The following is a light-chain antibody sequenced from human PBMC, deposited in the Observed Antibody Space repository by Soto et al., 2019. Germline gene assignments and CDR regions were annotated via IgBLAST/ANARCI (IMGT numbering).Light chain of an antibody. CDR3: GSYTSDKTWV. CDR2: DVS. V-gene: IGLV2-14*03. Sequence: QSALTQPASVSRSPGQSITITCNGSNTDVGHDEFVSWYQQHPGKAPKLIIYDVSRRPSGVSDRFSGSKSGNTASLTISGLQAEDEADYYCGSYTSDKTWVFGGGTKLTVL. J-gene: IGLJ3*02. CDR1: NTDVGHDEF.